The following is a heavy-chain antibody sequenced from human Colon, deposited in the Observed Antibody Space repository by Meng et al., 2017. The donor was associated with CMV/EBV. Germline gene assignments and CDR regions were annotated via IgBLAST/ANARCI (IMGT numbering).Heavy chain of an antibody. J-gene: IGHJ6*02. D-gene: IGHD2-2*01. CDR1: GFPFTSYS. Sequence: ASVKVSCKASGFPFTSYSFTWVRQAPGQGLEWLGWISAYNGNTNYAQMVQGRVTMTRDTSISTAYMELSRLRSDDTAVYYCARSGNHLGYCSSTSCNYYYYGMDVWGQGTTVTVSS. CDR2: ISAYNGNT. V-gene: IGHV1-18*04. CDR3: ARSGNHLGYCSSTSCNYYYYGMDV.